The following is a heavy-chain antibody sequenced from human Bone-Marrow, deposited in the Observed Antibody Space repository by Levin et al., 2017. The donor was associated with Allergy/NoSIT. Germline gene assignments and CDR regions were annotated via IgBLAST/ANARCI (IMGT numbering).Heavy chain of an antibody. CDR3: ARVDLGHSEDAMDV. D-gene: IGHD3-16*01. J-gene: IGHJ6*02. Sequence: SVRGRFTIFRDNAKNSLYLQMNSLRDEDTAVYFCARVDLGHSEDAMDVWGQGTTVTVSS. V-gene: IGHV3-48*02.